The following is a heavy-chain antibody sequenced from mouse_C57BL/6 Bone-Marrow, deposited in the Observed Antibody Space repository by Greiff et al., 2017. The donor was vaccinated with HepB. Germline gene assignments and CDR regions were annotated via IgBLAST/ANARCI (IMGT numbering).Heavy chain of an antibody. CDR1: GYSFTGYY. J-gene: IGHJ3*01. CDR2: INLSTGGT. Sequence: EVQLQQSGPELVKPGASVKISCKASGYSFTGYYMNWVKQSPEKSLEWIGEINLSTGGTTYNQKFKAKATLTVDKSSSTAYMQLKSLTSEDSAVYYCARSNWAWFAYWGQGTLVTVSA. D-gene: IGHD4-1*01. CDR3: ARSNWAWFAY. V-gene: IGHV1-42*01.